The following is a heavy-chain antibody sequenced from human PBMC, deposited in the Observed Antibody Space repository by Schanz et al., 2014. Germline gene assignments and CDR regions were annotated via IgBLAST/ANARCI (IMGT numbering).Heavy chain of an antibody. CDR3: AREEGYGYGPGAFDI. J-gene: IGHJ3*02. CDR2: IGPASDP. D-gene: IGHD5-18*01. V-gene: IGHV3-13*05. CDR1: GFTFSNYD. Sequence: EVQLVESGGGLVQPGGSLRLSCAASGFTFSNYDMHWVRQAIGKGLEWVSGIGPASDPYYAGSVKGRFTISRDNSKNTLSLQMNSLRAEDTAVYYCAREEGYGYGPGAFDIWGQGTMVTVSS.